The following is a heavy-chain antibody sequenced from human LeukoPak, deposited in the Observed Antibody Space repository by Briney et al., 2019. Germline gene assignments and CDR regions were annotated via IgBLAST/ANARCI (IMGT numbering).Heavy chain of an antibody. Sequence: PSETLSLTCTVSGGSISNFYWSWIRQPPGKGLEWIGYIYYSGSTNYNPSLKSRVTISVDTSKNQFSLKLSSVTAADTAVYYCARSRYYYDSSGSPRYFDLWGRGTLVTVSS. CDR2: IYYSGST. CDR1: GGSISNFY. V-gene: IGHV4-59*01. CDR3: ARSRYYYDSSGSPRYFDL. J-gene: IGHJ2*01. D-gene: IGHD3-22*01.